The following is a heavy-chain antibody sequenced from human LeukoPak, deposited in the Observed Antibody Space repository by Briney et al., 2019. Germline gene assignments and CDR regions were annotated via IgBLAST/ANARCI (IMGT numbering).Heavy chain of an antibody. CDR2: FDPEDGET. V-gene: IGHV1-24*01. CDR3: ATTGEGIRFLGWFDP. D-gene: IGHD3-3*01. J-gene: IGHJ5*02. CDR1: GYTLTELS. Sequence: GASVKVSCKVSGYTLTELSMHWVRQAPGKGLEWMGGFDPEDGETIYAQKFQGRVTMTEDTSTDTAYMELSSLRSEDTAVYYCATTGEGIRFLGWFDPWGQGTLVTVSS.